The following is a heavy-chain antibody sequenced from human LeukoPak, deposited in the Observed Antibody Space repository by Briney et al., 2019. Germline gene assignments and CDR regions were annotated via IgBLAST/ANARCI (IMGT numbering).Heavy chain of an antibody. V-gene: IGHV1-18*01. J-gene: IGHJ6*03. CDR1: GYTFTSYG. CDR3: AREDRYYIDV. CDR2: ISGYNGNT. Sequence: ASVMVSCKASGYTFTSYGIIWVRQAPGQGLEWMGWISGYNGNTNYAQKLQGRVTMTTDTSTSTAYMELRSLRSDDTALYYCAREDRYYIDVWGKGTTVTVSS.